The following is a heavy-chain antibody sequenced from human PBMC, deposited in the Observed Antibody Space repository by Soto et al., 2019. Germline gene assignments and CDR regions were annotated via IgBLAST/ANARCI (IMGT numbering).Heavy chain of an antibody. J-gene: IGHJ6*02. V-gene: IGHV4-30-2*01. CDR1: GGSISSGGYS. CDR3: ARARFGEYGMDV. D-gene: IGHD3-10*01. Sequence: QLQLQESGSGLVKPSQTLSLTCAVSGGSISSGGYSWSWIRQPPGKGLEWIGYIYHSGSTYYNPSPKRRVTISVDRSKNQFSLKLSSVTAADTAVYYCARARFGEYGMDVWGQGTTVTVSS. CDR2: IYHSGST.